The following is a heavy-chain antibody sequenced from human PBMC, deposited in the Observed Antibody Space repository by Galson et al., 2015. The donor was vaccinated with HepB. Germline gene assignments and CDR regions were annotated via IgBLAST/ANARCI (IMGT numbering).Heavy chain of an antibody. CDR2: ISSSSSYI. Sequence: ETLSLTCAVYGGSFSGYYWSWIRQPPGKGLEWVSSISSSSSYIYYADSVKGRFTISRDNAKNSLYLQVNSLRAEDTAVYYCARDQLLDYYDSSGYYSIAEYFQHWGQGTLVTVSS. J-gene: IGHJ1*01. CDR3: ARDQLLDYYDSSGYYSIAEYFQH. V-gene: IGHV3-21*01. CDR1: GGSFSGYY. D-gene: IGHD3-22*01.